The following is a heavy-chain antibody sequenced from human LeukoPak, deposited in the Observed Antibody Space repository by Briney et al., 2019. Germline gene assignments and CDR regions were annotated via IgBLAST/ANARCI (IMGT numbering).Heavy chain of an antibody. V-gene: IGHV3-53*01. CDR1: GFTVSSNY. Sequence: GGSLRLSCAASGFTVSSNYMGWVRQAPGKGLEWVSVIYSGGSTYYADSVKGRFTISRDNSKNTLYLQMNSLRAEDTAVYYCARDRGSGWYYFDYWGQGTLVAVSS. CDR3: ARDRGSGWYYFDY. CDR2: IYSGGST. D-gene: IGHD6-19*01. J-gene: IGHJ4*02.